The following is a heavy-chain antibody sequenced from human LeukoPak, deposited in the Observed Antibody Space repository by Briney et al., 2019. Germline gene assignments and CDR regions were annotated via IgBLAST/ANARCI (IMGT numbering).Heavy chain of an antibody. J-gene: IGHJ3*02. CDR3: ARVRRRDAFDI. V-gene: IGHV3-11*01. Sequence: GGSLRLSCAASGFTFSDYYMSWIRQAPGKGLEWVSYISSSGSTIYYADSVKGRYTISRDNAKNSLYLQMNSLRAEDTAVYYCARVRRRDAFDIWGQGTMVTVSS. CDR2: ISSSGSTI. CDR1: GFTFSDYY.